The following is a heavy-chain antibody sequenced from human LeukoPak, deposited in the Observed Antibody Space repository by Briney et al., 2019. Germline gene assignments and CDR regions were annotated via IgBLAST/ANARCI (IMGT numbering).Heavy chain of an antibody. V-gene: IGHV3-15*07. J-gene: IGHJ4*02. CDR1: GLTFSNAW. D-gene: IGHD6-13*01. Sequence: PGGSLRLSCAASGLTFSNAWMNWVRQAPGKGLEWVGRITGKSGGGTTDYAAPVKGRFTISRDDSKSTLYLQMNSLTTEDTAVYSCATDLAAAGPSPFEYWGLGTLVTVSA. CDR3: ATDLAAAGPSPFEY. CDR2: ITGKSGGGTT.